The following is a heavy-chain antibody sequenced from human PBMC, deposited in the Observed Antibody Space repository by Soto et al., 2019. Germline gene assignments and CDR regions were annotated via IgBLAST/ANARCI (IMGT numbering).Heavy chain of an antibody. V-gene: IGHV3-23*01. CDR2: IHGSGETT. J-gene: IGHJ3*01. Sequence: EEQLLESGGCLVQPGGSLRLSCAASGFTFSTYPMTWVRQAPGKGLEWVSSIHGSGETTYYAESVKGRFVISRDNSKNTLYLQMDSLGVDDTAVYFCARRSSGSYYAAFDVWGQGTMVTVSS. CDR1: GFTFSTYP. CDR3: ARRSSGSYYAAFDV. D-gene: IGHD1-26*01.